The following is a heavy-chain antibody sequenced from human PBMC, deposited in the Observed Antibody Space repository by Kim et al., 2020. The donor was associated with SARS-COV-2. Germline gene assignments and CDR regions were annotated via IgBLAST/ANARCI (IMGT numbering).Heavy chain of an antibody. Sequence: LSLTCAASGFTFSDCWMTWVRQAPGKGPECVANIKQDGSEKYYVDSVKGRFTISRDNAKNLLYLQMNSLRAEDTAMYYCATGSGWHAYWGQGTLVTVSS. D-gene: IGHD6-19*01. CDR1: GFTFSDCW. CDR2: IKQDGSEK. CDR3: ATGSGWHAY. J-gene: IGHJ4*02. V-gene: IGHV3-7*01.